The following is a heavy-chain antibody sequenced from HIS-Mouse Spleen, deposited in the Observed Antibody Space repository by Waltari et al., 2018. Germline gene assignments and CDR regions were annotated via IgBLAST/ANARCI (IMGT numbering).Heavy chain of an antibody. D-gene: IGHD6-13*01. CDR3: AREIPYSSSWYDWYFDL. CDR2: IYYSGST. Sequence: QLQLQESGPGLVKPSETLSLPCTVSGGSISSSSSYWGGIRQPPGKGLEWIGCIYYSGSTYYNPSLKSRVTISVDTSKNQFSLKLSSVTAADTAVYYCAREIPYSSSWYDWYFDLWGRGTLVTVSS. V-gene: IGHV4-39*07. CDR1: GGSISSSSSY. J-gene: IGHJ2*01.